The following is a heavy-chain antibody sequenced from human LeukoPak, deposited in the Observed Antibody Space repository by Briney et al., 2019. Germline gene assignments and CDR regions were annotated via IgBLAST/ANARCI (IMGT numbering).Heavy chain of an antibody. Sequence: SVKVSCKASGGTFSSYAISWVRQTPGQGLEWMGGTIPIFGTANYAQKFQGRVTITADESTSTAYMELSSLRSEDTAVYYCANQVSGNSFDPWGQGTLVTVSS. D-gene: IGHD4-23*01. V-gene: IGHV1-69*01. CDR2: TIPIFGTA. CDR1: GGTFSSYA. CDR3: ANQVSGNSFDP. J-gene: IGHJ5*02.